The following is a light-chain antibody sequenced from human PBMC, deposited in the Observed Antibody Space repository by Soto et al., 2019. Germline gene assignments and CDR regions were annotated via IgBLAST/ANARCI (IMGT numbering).Light chain of an antibody. Sequence: QSALTHPASVSASPGQSITISCTGTSSDVGGYNYVSWYQQHPGKAPKLLIYDVSNRPSGVSDRFSGSKSGDTASLTISGLQAEDEADYYCSSYTTSSTYVFGTGTKVTVL. J-gene: IGLJ1*01. CDR2: DVS. V-gene: IGLV2-14*01. CDR1: SSDVGGYNY. CDR3: SSYTTSSTYV.